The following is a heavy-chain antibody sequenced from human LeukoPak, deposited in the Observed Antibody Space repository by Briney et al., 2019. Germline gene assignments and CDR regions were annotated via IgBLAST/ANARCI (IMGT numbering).Heavy chain of an antibody. V-gene: IGHV4-59*01. D-gene: IGHD5-24*01. CDR1: GGSISSYY. CDR3: ARVRDGYNYYYYYYMDV. Sequence: SETLSLTCTVSGGSISSYYWSWIRQPPGKGLEWIGYIYYSGSTNYNPSLKSRVTISVDTSKNLFSLKLSSVTAADTAVYYCARVRDGYNYYYYYYMDVWGKGTTVTVSS. J-gene: IGHJ6*03. CDR2: IYYSGST.